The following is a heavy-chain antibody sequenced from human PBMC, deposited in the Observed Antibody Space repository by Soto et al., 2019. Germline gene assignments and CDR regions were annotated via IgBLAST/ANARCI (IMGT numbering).Heavy chain of an antibody. CDR2: ISSGSKTI. D-gene: IGHD3-10*01. V-gene: IGHV3-48*02. Sequence: GGSLRLSCAASGFTFSSYSVNWVRQAPGKGLEWVSYISSGSKTIYYADSVKGRFTVSRDNAKTSQYLQMNSLTDEDTAVYYCAREDILGVRSFDYWGRGTLVTVSS. J-gene: IGHJ4*02. CDR1: GFTFSSYS. CDR3: AREDILGVRSFDY.